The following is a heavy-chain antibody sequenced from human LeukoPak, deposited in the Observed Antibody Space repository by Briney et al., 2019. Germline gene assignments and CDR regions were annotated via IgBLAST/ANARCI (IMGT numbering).Heavy chain of an antibody. J-gene: IGHJ5*02. CDR3: ARRGPMRGGYSYPKTNWFDP. Sequence: SETLSLTCTVSGYSISSGYYWGWIRQPPGKGLEWIGSIYHSGSTYYNPSLKSRVTISVDTSKNQFSLKLSSVTAADTAVYYCARRGPMRGGYSYPKTNWFDPWGQGTLVTVSS. CDR1: GYSISSGYY. CDR2: IYHSGST. V-gene: IGHV4-38-2*02. D-gene: IGHD5-18*01.